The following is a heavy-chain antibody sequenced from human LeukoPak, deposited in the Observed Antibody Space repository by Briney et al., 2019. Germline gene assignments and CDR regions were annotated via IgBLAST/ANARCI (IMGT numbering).Heavy chain of an antibody. CDR2: INTDRGFT. Sequence: SVKVSCKASGYRFTDYYMHGVRQAPGQGLEWMGWINTDRGFTVYARKLCGRATLTRETSLNPAYIAARELTSDDTAVYYCAPASEAYTSNWNVWGQGTLVTVSS. V-gene: IGHV1-2*07. D-gene: IGHD1-20*01. J-gene: IGHJ4*02. CDR3: APASEAYTSNWNV. CDR1: GYRFTDYY.